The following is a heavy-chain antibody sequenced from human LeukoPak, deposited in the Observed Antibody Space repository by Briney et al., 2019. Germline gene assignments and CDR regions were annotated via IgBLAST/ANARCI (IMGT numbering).Heavy chain of an antibody. CDR3: AKDPFRTRVSAPDY. CDR2: ISGSGTTT. D-gene: IGHD2-2*01. CDR1: GFIFSSYA. V-gene: IGHV3-23*01. Sequence: GGSLRLSCAGSGFIFSSYAMSWVRQAPGKGLEWVSAISGSGTTTYYADSVKGRFTISRDNPNNTLYLQMNSLRAEDTAVYYCAKDPFRTRVSAPDYWGQGTLVTVSS. J-gene: IGHJ4*02.